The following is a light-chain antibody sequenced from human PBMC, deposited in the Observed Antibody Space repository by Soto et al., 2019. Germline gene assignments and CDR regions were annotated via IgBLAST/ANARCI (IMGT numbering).Light chain of an antibody. CDR1: SSDVGAYNY. V-gene: IGLV2-14*01. Sequence: QSALTQPASVSGSPGQSIPISCTGTSSDVGAYNYVSWYQQHPGKAPKLMIYDVSNRPSGVSNRFSGSKSGNTASLTISGLQAEDEADYYCSSYTSSSTDVFGTGTKLTVL. CDR2: DVS. CDR3: SSYTSSSTDV. J-gene: IGLJ1*01.